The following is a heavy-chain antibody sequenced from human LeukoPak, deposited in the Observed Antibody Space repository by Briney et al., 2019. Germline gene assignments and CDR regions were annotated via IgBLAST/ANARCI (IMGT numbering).Heavy chain of an antibody. CDR1: GFTFSYHW. V-gene: IGHV3-74*01. CDR3: ARGPGSSGGAYVGDY. Sequence: GGSLRLSCGASGFTFSYHWMHWVRHVPGKGLVWVSRIDGGGSSTSYADSVKGRFSISRDNAKSTLYLQMSSLRAEDTAVYYCARGPGSSGGAYVGDYWGPGTLVTVSS. D-gene: IGHD3-22*01. CDR2: IDGGGSST. J-gene: IGHJ4*01.